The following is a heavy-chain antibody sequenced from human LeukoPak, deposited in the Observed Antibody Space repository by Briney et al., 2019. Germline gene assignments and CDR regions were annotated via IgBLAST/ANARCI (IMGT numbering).Heavy chain of an antibody. J-gene: IGHJ4*02. CDR1: GFIYSSYA. CDR2: IRGSGGRT. Sequence: GGSLRLSCAASGFIYSSYAMSWVLQAPGKGLEWVASIRGSGGRTYYADSVKGRFTISRDNSKNTLYLQMNSLRAEDTAVYYCARDRPPGSHSSSWIFFDYWGQGTLLTVSS. CDR3: ARDRPPGSHSSSWIFFDY. V-gene: IGHV3-23*01. D-gene: IGHD6-13*01.